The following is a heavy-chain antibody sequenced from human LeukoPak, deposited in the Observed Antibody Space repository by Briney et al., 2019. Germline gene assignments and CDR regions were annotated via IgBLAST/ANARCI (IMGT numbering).Heavy chain of an antibody. D-gene: IGHD2-2*01. Sequence: ASVKVSCKASGYTFTSYYMHWLRQAAGQGLEWMGIINPSGCSTSYVQKFQGRVTMTRDMSTRTVYMELSSLRSEDTAVYYCAREWIAVVVTAAPNWFDPWGQGTLVTVSS. V-gene: IGHV1-46*01. J-gene: IGHJ5*02. CDR2: INPSGCST. CDR1: GYTFTSYY. CDR3: AREWIAVVVTAAPNWFDP.